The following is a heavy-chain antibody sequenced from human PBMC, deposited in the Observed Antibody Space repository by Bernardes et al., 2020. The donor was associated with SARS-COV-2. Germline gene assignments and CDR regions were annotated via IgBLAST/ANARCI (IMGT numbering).Heavy chain of an antibody. CDR2: ISSSSRHI. CDR3: ASLKQQTTPLYGGVYYNMDF. CDR1: GFSFSTYT. V-gene: IGHV3-21*01. D-gene: IGHD4-4*01. J-gene: IGHJ6*02. Sequence: GGSLRLSCAASGFSFSTYTMNWVRQAPGKGLEWVSSISSSSRHIYYADSLKGRFTISRDNAKNSLYLQMNSLRAEDTAVYYCASLKQQTTPLYGGVYYNMDFWGQGTTVIVSS.